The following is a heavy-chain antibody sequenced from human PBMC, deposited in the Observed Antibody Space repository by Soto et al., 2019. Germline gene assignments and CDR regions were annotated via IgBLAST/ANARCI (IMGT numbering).Heavy chain of an antibody. Sequence: KPSETRSLTCTVSGGSISSGDYYWSWIRQPPGKGLEWIGYIYYSGSTYYNPSLKSRVTISVDTSKNQFSLKLSSVTAADTAVYYCARGYYYDSSGYQKPEGHTWFDPWGQGTLVTVSS. D-gene: IGHD3-22*01. CDR3: ARGYYYDSSGYQKPEGHTWFDP. CDR2: IYYSGST. J-gene: IGHJ5*02. V-gene: IGHV4-30-4*01. CDR1: GGSISSGDYY.